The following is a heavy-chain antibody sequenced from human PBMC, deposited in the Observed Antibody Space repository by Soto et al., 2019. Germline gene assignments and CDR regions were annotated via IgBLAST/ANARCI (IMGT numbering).Heavy chain of an antibody. J-gene: IGHJ6*02. CDR2: IYYSGST. CDR1: GGSVSSYY. CDR3: AASGCSGVIYYPSSSGMDA. V-gene: IGHV4-59*08. Sequence: SETLSLTCTVSGGSVSSYYWSWIRQSPGKGLEWIGFIYYSGSTKYKPSLKSRVTISVDTSKNQFSLKVSSATAADTAVYYCAASGCSGVIYYPSSSGMDAWAQGAALPVSS. D-gene: IGHD2-15*01.